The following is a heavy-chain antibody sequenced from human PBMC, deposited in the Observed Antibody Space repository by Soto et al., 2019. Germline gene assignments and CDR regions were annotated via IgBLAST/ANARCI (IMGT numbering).Heavy chain of an antibody. J-gene: IGHJ4*02. V-gene: IGHV1-18*01. CDR2: ISAYNGNT. CDR1: GYTFTSYH. Sequence: QVQLVQSGAEVKKPGASVKVSCKASGYTFTSYHITWVRQAPGQGLEWMGWISAYNGNTNYAQKIQGRVTMTTGPSTSTAYKELSSQRSDATAVYYCAKDSPPPTEWGQGTLVTVSS. D-gene: IGHD4-17*01. CDR3: AKDSPPPTE.